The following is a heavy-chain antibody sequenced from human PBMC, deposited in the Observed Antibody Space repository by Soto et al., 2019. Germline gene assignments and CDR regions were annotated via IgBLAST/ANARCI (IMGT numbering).Heavy chain of an antibody. J-gene: IGHJ4*02. D-gene: IGHD6-13*01. CDR3: ARGMAAAPYCSGQAADY. CDR1: GFTFSSYA. V-gene: IGHV3-30-3*01. CDR2: ISYDGSNK. Sequence: QVQLVESGGGVVQPGRSLRLSCAASGFTFSSYAMHWVRQAPGKGLEWVAVISYDGSNKYYADPVKGRFTIPRDNSKNTLYLQMNSLKAEDTAVYYCARGMAAAPYCSGQAADYWGQGTLVTVSS.